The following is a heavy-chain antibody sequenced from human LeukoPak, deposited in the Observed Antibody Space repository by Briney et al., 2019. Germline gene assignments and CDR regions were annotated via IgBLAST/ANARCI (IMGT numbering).Heavy chain of an antibody. CDR1: GFTFSSYA. J-gene: IGHJ1*01. V-gene: IGHV3-30*04. Sequence: PGRSLRLSCAASGFTFSSYAMHWVRQAPGKGLEWVAVISYDGSDKYHADSVKGRFTISRDNSKNTLYLQMNSLRAEDTAVYFCASTVTSNKVQHWGQGTLVTVSS. CDR2: ISYDGSDK. CDR3: ASTVTSNKVQH. D-gene: IGHD4-17*01.